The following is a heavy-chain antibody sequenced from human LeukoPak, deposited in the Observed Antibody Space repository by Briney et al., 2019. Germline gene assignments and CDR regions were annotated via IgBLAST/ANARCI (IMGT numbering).Heavy chain of an antibody. Sequence: ASVKVSCKASGYVFTTYGFSGVRQAPGQGLEWMGWISAKNGNTNFAQKFQGRVTMTTDTSTSTAYMELRSLRSDDSAVYYCARAGAVVDYWFDPWGQGTLVTVSS. CDR3: ARAGAVVDYWFDP. D-gene: IGHD2-15*01. J-gene: IGHJ5*02. CDR2: ISAKNGNT. CDR1: GYVFTTYG. V-gene: IGHV1-18*01.